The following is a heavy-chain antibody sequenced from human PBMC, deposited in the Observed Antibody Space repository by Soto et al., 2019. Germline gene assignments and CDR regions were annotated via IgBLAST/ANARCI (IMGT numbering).Heavy chain of an antibody. CDR1: GYTFTSYG. J-gene: IGHJ1*01. D-gene: IGHD3-10*01. CDR2: ISAYNGNT. V-gene: IGHV1-18*01. Sequence: ASVKVSCKASGYTFTSYGISWVRQAPGQGLEWMGWISAYNGNTNYAQKLQGRVTMTTDTSTSTAYMELRSLRSDDTALYYCARVYGSGTSAEYFQHWGQGTLVTVSS. CDR3: ARVYGSGTSAEYFQH.